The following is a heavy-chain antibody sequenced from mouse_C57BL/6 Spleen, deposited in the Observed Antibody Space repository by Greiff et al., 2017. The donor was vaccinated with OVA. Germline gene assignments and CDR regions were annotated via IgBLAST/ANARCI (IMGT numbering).Heavy chain of an antibody. CDR3: AICYDYDFAY. V-gene: IGHV1-69*01. D-gene: IGHD2-4*01. Sequence: QVQLQQSGAELVMPGASVKLSCKASGYTFTSYWMHWVKQRPGQGLEWIGEIDPYDSYTNYNQKFKGKSTLTVDKSSSTAYMQLSSLTSEDSAVYYCAICYDYDFAYWGQGTLVTVSA. CDR1: GYTFTSYW. J-gene: IGHJ3*01. CDR2: IDPYDSYT.